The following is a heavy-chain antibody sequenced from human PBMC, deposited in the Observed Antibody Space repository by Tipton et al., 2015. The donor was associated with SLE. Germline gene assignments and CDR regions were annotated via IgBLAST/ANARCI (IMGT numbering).Heavy chain of an antibody. CDR2: IWYDGSYR. D-gene: IGHD2-2*01. J-gene: IGHJ4*02. V-gene: IGHV3-33*01. CDR1: GFTFRDFA. CDR3: ARRSSSNCYDY. Sequence: SLRLSCAASGFTFRDFAMHWVRQAPDKGLEWVAIIWYDGSYRYYSDSVKGRFTISRDNSKNTLNLQMGSLRGEDTAVYYCARRSSSNCYDYWGQGTLVTVSS.